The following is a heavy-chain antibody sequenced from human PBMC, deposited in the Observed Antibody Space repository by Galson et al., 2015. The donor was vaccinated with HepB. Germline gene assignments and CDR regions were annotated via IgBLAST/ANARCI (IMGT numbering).Heavy chain of an antibody. V-gene: IGHV3-30-3*01. CDR2: ISYDGINK. Sequence: SLRLSCAASGFTLSNYAIHWVRQAPGKGLEWVAVISYDGINKYYADSVRGRFTISRDNSKDTLFLQMISLRAEDTAVYYCARDMLGLGVPAGSGGFQHWGQGTLVSVSS. D-gene: IGHD2-2*01. CDR3: ARDMLGLGVPAGSGGFQH. J-gene: IGHJ1*01. CDR1: GFTLSNYA.